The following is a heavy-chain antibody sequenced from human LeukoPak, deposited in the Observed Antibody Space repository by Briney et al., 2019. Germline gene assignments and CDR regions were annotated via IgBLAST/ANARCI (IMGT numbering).Heavy chain of an antibody. V-gene: IGHV3-7*01. J-gene: IGHJ1*01. CDR2: IKTDGSEK. CDR1: GFTFSHYW. CDR3: ATYSSLNRREFQY. D-gene: IGHD3-22*01. Sequence: GGSLRLSCEGSGFTFSHYWMGWVRQAPGKGLRGVANIKTDGSEKYYVDSVKGRFTISRDNAKNSLYLQMNSLRAEDTAVYYCATYSSLNRREFQYWGQGTLLTVSS.